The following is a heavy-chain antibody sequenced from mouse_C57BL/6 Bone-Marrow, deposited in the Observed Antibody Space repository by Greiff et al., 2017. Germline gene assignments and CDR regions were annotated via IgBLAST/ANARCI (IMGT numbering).Heavy chain of an antibody. CDR3: ARSGPLGRSFDY. CDR2: IYPTSGRT. D-gene: IGHD4-1*01. CDR1: GYTFTSYW. Sequence: QVQLQQPGAELVKPGASVKMSCKASGYTFTSYWITWVKQRPGQGLEWIGYIYPTSGRTNYNEKFKGKAILTVDTSSNTAYMQLSSLTSEDSAVFYCARSGPLGRSFDYWGQGTTLTVSS. J-gene: IGHJ2*01. V-gene: IGHV1-55*01.